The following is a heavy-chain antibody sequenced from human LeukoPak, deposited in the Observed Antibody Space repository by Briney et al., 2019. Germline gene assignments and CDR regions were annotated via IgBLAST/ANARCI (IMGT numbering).Heavy chain of an antibody. Sequence: SETLSLTCTVSGGSISSYYWSWIRQPPGKGLEWIGYIYYSGSTNYNPSLKSRVTISVDTSKNQFSLKLSSVTAADTAVYYCARASSSWSLYYYYMDVWGKRTTVTVSS. D-gene: IGHD6-13*01. V-gene: IGHV4-59*01. CDR2: IYYSGST. CDR1: GGSISSYY. CDR3: ARASSSWSLYYYYMDV. J-gene: IGHJ6*03.